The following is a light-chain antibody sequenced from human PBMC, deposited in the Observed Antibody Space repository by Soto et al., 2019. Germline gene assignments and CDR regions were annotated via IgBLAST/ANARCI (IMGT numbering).Light chain of an antibody. CDR1: QHISHF. CDR3: QQYDTLPWT. J-gene: IGKJ1*01. CDR2: DAS. V-gene: IGKV1-33*01. Sequence: DIQMTQSPSSLSAVVGGRVSITCRASQHISHFLNWYQHKPGKAPELLIFDASNLQTGVPSRFSGSGPGTNFTLSISSLQPEDLATYFCQQYDTLPWTFGQGTKVEFK.